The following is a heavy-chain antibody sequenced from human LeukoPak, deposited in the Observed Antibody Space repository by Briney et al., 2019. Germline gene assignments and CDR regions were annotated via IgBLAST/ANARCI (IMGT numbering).Heavy chain of an antibody. Sequence: GVSLRLSCAASGFPVGRSYMTWVRQAPGKGRDWVSTIYSGGPTYYADSVKGRFTISRDNSKNTLYLLMNSLRIEDTAVYYCARSPSLYYFENWGQGTLVTVSS. CDR3: ARSPSLYYFEN. CDR1: GFPVGRSY. J-gene: IGHJ4*02. V-gene: IGHV3-66*02. CDR2: IYSGGPT.